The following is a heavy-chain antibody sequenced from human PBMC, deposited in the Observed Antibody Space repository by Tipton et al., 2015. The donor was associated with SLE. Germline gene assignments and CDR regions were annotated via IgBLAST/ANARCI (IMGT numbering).Heavy chain of an antibody. CDR1: GGSFSDYF. CDR2: VNHSGST. Sequence: LRLSCAVYGGSFSDYFWTWTRQSPGKGLEWIGDVNHSGSTDYHPSLKSRVTMSVDTSKNQFSLKLTSVTAADTALYYCARCTIFGVVRGSFDSWGQGTLVTVS. CDR3: ARCTIFGVVRGSFDS. J-gene: IGHJ4*02. V-gene: IGHV4-34*01. D-gene: IGHD3-3*01.